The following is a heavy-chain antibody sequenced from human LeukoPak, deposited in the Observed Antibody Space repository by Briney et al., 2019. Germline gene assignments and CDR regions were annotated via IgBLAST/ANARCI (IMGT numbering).Heavy chain of an antibody. CDR2: INHSGST. J-gene: IGHJ6*02. V-gene: IGHV4-34*01. CDR1: GGSFSGYY. Sequence: PSETLSLTCAVYGGSFSGYYWSWIRQPPGKGLEWMGEINHSGSTNYNPSLKSRVTISVDTSKNQFSLKLSSVTAADTAVYYCARGGSRKSYYYYGMDVWGQGTTVTVSS. CDR3: ARGGSRKSYYYYGMDV. D-gene: IGHD2-2*01.